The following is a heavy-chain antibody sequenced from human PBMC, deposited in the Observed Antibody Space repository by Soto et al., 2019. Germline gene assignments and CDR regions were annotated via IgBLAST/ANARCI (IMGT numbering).Heavy chain of an antibody. J-gene: IGHJ4*02. CDR1: GFSLSTSGVG. D-gene: IGHD2-8*01. Sequence: QITLKESGPPLVNPTQTLTLTCTFSGFSLSTSGVGVGWIRQPPGKALEWLALLYWNDDKRYSPSLKSRLTITKDTSKNQVVLTMTNMDPVDTATYYCAHMASVPDLEWYYFGYWGQGTLVTVSS. CDR2: LYWNDDK. CDR3: AHMASVPDLEWYYFGY. V-gene: IGHV2-5*01.